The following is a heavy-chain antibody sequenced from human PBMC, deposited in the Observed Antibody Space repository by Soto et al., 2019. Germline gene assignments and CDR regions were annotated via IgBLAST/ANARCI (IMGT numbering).Heavy chain of an antibody. Sequence: EVQLLESGGGLVQPGGSLRLSCAASGFTYSSYAMSWVRQAPGKGPEWVSAISGSGGSTYYADSVKGRFTISRDNSKNTLYLQMNSLRAEDTAVYYCAKEENYYGSGSFPFDYWGQGTLVTVSS. CDR2: ISGSGGST. CDR1: GFTYSSYA. D-gene: IGHD3-10*01. J-gene: IGHJ4*02. CDR3: AKEENYYGSGSFPFDY. V-gene: IGHV3-23*01.